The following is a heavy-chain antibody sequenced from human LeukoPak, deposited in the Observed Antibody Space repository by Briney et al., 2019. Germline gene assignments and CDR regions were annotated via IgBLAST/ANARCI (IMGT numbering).Heavy chain of an antibody. CDR3: ARVLVYSSSWYRGPLNPHFDY. Sequence: GGSLRLSCAASGFTFSSYAMHWVRQAPGKGLEWVAVISYDGSNKYYADSVKGRFTISRDNSKNTLYLQMNSLRAEGTAVYYCARVLVYSSSWYRGPLNPHFDYWGQGTLVTVSS. J-gene: IGHJ4*02. CDR2: ISYDGSNK. V-gene: IGHV3-30-3*01. CDR1: GFTFSSYA. D-gene: IGHD6-13*01.